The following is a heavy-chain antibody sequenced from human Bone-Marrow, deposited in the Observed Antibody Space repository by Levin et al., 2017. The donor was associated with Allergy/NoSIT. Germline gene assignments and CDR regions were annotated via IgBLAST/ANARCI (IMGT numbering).Heavy chain of an antibody. V-gene: IGHV3-30*04. J-gene: IGHJ4*02. CDR1: GFTFSDYA. CDR3: ARAGSAFFTVGATYFDS. D-gene: IGHD1-26*01. CDR2: IPYDGTNE. Sequence: PGGSLRLSCAASGFTFSDYALHWVRQSPGNGLDWVAAIPYDGTNEYYADSVQGRFTISRDNSKDTIYLQMTSLRPDDTAVYYCARAGSAFFTVGATYFDSWGQGSLVTVSS.